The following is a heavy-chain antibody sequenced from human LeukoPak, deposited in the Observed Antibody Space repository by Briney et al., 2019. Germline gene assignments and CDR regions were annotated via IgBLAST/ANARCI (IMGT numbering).Heavy chain of an antibody. CDR1: GFTFSSYG. Sequence: GRSLRLSCAASGFTFSSYGMHWVRQAPGKGLEWVAVIWYDGSNKYYADSVKGRFTISRDNSKNTLYLQMNSLRAEDTAVYYCARDYGDYYYYGMDVWGQGTTVTVSS. CDR3: ARDYGDYYYYGMDV. J-gene: IGHJ6*02. D-gene: IGHD4-17*01. CDR2: IWYDGSNK. V-gene: IGHV3-33*01.